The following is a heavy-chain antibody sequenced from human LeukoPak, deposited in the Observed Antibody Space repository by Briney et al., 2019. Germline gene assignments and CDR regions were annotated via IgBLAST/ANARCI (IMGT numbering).Heavy chain of an antibody. CDR1: GGTFSSYA. J-gene: IGHJ1*01. CDR2: IIPIFGTA. CDR3: ATKTTVTTSRAEYFQH. D-gene: IGHD4-17*01. Sequence: SVKVSCKASGGTFSSYAISWVRQAPGQGLEWMGRIIPIFGTANYAQKFQGRVTITTDESTSTAYMELSSLRSEDTAVYYCATKTTVTTSRAEYFQHWGKGTLVTVSS. V-gene: IGHV1-69*05.